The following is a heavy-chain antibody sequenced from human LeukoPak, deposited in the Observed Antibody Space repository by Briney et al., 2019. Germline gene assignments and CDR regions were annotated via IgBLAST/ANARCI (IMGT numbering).Heavy chain of an antibody. Sequence: ASVQVSCKASGYNFKGYYIYWVRQAPGQGLEWMGWINPNSGGTNYAQRFQGRVTMTRDTSISTAYMELSRLRSDDTAVYYCAREMIIAAAGPDYWGQGTLVTVSS. V-gene: IGHV1-2*02. D-gene: IGHD6-13*01. CDR3: AREMIIAAAGPDY. J-gene: IGHJ4*02. CDR1: GYNFKGYY. CDR2: INPNSGGT.